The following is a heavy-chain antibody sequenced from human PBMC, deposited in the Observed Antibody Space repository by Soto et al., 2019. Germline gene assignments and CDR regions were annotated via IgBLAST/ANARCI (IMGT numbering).Heavy chain of an antibody. CDR1: GGSISSYY. J-gene: IGHJ6*03. D-gene: IGHD6-13*01. CDR3: ARALTAAGYYYYYYMDV. V-gene: IGHV4-59*01. Sequence: SETLSLTCTVSGGSISSYYWSWIRQPPGKGLEWIGYIYYSGSTNYNPSLKSRVTISVDTSKNQFSLKLSSVTAADTAVYYCARALTAAGYYYYYYMDVWGKGTTVTVSS. CDR2: IYYSGST.